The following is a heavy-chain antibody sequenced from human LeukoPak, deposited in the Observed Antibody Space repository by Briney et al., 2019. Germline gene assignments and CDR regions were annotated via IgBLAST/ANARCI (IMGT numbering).Heavy chain of an antibody. D-gene: IGHD6-13*01. Sequence: PGGSLRLSCAASGFTFSSYGMHWVRQAPGKGLEWVAVIWYDGSNKYYADSVKGRFTISRDNSKNTLYLQMNSLRAEDTAVYYCATSSSSWDHFDYWGQGTLVTVSS. CDR2: IWYDGSNK. CDR1: GFTFSSYG. J-gene: IGHJ4*02. CDR3: ATSSSSWDHFDY. V-gene: IGHV3-33*01.